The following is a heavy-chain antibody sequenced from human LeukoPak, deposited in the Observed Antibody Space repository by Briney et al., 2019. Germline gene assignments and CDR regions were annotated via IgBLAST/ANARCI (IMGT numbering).Heavy chain of an antibody. V-gene: IGHV4-59*08. CDR1: GGSISSYY. CDR3: ATSKPDLDT. D-gene: IGHD2-2*01. J-gene: IGHJ5*02. Sequence: SETLSLTCTVSGGSISSYYWSWIRQPPGKGLEWIGYIYNTENTNYNPSLKSRVTISVDTSKNQFSLKVKSVTASDTAVYYCATSKPDLDTWGQGTLVTVSS. CDR2: IYNTENT.